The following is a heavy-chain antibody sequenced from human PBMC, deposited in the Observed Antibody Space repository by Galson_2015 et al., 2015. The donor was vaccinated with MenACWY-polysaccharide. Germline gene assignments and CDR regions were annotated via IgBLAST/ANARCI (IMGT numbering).Heavy chain of an antibody. J-gene: IGHJ4*02. CDR3: ARGVYWGGGCYSGTDH. V-gene: IGHV4-31*03. D-gene: IGHD2-21*02. CDR1: GGSISRNIYY. CDR2: ILYNGST. Sequence: LSLTCSVSGGSISRNIYYWTWIRHHPGKGLEWIGYILYNGSTYYNPSLKSRVTMSVDTSKNQFSLSLSSVTAADTAVYYCARGVYWGGGCYSGTDHWGQGALVTVSS.